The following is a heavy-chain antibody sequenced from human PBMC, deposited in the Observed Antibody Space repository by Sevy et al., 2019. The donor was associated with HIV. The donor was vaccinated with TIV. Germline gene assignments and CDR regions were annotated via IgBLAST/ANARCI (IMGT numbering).Heavy chain of an antibody. Sequence: GGSLRLSCAASGFTFSTYDMHWVRQAPGKGLEWVAYIRYDGSNKYYADSVRGRFTSSRDNSKNTLSLQMNSLRAEDTADCCCARGRKTTQDWLEELDYYYGFDFWGQGTMVTVSS. V-gene: IGHV3-30*02. CDR1: GFTFSTYD. CDR3: ARGRKTTQDWLEELDYYYGFDF. CDR2: IRYDGSNK. J-gene: IGHJ6*02. D-gene: IGHD1-1*01.